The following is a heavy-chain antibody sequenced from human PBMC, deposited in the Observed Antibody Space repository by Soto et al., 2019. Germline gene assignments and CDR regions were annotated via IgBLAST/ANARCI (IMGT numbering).Heavy chain of an antibody. V-gene: IGHV4-34*01. CDR2: INHSGST. Sequence: SETLSLTXAVYGGSFSGYYWSWIRQPPGKGLEWIGEINHSGSTNYNPSLKSRVTISVDTSKNQFSLKLSSVTAADTAVYYCARGRKRQLVLSGNYGMDVWGQGTTVTVSS. CDR1: GGSFSGYY. J-gene: IGHJ6*02. CDR3: ARGRKRQLVLSGNYGMDV. D-gene: IGHD6-13*01.